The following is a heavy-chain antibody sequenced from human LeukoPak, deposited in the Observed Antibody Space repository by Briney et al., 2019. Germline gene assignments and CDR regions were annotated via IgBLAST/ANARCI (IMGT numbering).Heavy chain of an antibody. CDR3: ARKRWGMFDY. Sequence: SETLSLTCTVSGYSISSGYYWGWIRQPPGKGLEWIGSIYHSGSTYYNPSLKSRVTISVDTSKNQFSLKLSSVTAADTAVYYCARKRWGMFDYWGQGTLVTVSS. D-gene: IGHD7-27*01. J-gene: IGHJ4*02. CDR2: IYHSGST. V-gene: IGHV4-38-2*02. CDR1: GYSISSGYY.